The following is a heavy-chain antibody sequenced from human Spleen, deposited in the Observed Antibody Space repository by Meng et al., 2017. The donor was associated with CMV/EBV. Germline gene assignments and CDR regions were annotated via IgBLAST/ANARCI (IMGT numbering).Heavy chain of an antibody. CDR3: ARDDEGGTSWTKIDY. J-gene: IGHJ4*02. CDR2: IYYTGTT. CDR1: GGSISPTNYY. D-gene: IGHD6-13*01. V-gene: IGHV4-39*07. Sequence: GSLRLSCTVSGGSISPTNYYWGWLRQPPGKGLEWIASIYYTGTTYYSPSLKSRITMSVDTSKNLFSLRLRSMTAADTAVYYCARDDEGGTSWTKIDYWGQGALVTVSS.